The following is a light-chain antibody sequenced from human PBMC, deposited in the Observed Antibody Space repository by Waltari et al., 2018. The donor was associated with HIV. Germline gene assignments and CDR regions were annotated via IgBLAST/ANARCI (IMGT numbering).Light chain of an antibody. CDR1: RPHIETNH. CDR2: YDD. CDR3: AAWDDSLNGYV. Sequence: QSLLTPPPSVSGAPRQMVTISSSLSRPHIETNHVNRYQQVPGKDPKLLIYYDDLLSSGVSDRFSGSKSGTSASLAIRGLQSEDEADYYCAAWDDSLNGYVFGSGTKVTVL. J-gene: IGLJ1*01. V-gene: IGLV1-36*01.